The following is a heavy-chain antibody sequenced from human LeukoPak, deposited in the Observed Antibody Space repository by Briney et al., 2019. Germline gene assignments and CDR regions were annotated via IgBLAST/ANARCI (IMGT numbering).Heavy chain of an antibody. CDR1: GFTFTSYP. J-gene: IGHJ4*02. D-gene: IGHD1-26*01. CDR2: ISGSGSST. Sequence: GGSLRLSCVVSGFTFTSYPMNWVRQAAGKGLEWVSGISGSGSSTYYADSVKGRFSISRDNSKDTVYLQMDSLRAEDTAIYYCAKVSGELLRRHFDHWGQGTLVTVSS. V-gene: IGHV3-23*01. CDR3: AKVSGELLRRHFDH.